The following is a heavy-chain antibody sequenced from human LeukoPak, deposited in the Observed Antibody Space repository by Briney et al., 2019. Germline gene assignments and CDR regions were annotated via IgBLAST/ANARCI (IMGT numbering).Heavy chain of an antibody. Sequence: GESLKISCKGSGYSFSKYWIGWVRQMPGKGLEWLGIIYPGDSDTRYSPSFQGQVTISADKSISTAYLQWSSLKASDTAMYYCARRIAVITGLFDYWGQGTLVTVSS. V-gene: IGHV5-51*01. D-gene: IGHD1-14*01. CDR3: ARRIAVITGLFDY. J-gene: IGHJ4*02. CDR1: GYSFSKYW. CDR2: IYPGDSDT.